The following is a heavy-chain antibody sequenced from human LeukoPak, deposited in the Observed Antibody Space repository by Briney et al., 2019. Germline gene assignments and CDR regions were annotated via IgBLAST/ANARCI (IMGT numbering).Heavy chain of an antibody. CDR3: AKKARPGWLLDYFDY. CDR1: GFTFSSYA. Sequence: GGSLRLSCAASGFTFSSYAMSWVRQAPGKGLEWVSAISGSGGSTYYADSVKGRFTISRDNSKNTPYLQMNSLRAEDTAVYYCAKKARPGWLLDYFDYWGQGTLVTVSS. CDR2: ISGSGGST. V-gene: IGHV3-23*01. D-gene: IGHD5-12*01. J-gene: IGHJ4*02.